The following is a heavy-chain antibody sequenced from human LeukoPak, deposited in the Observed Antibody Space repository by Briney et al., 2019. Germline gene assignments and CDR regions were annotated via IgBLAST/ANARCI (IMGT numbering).Heavy chain of an antibody. CDR3: ARLNSGYYY. V-gene: IGHV5-51*01. D-gene: IGHD5-12*01. CDR1: GYSFTSYW. CDR2: IYPGDSDT. J-gene: IGHJ4*02. Sequence: GESLKISCKGSGYSFTSYWVAWVRQTPGKGLEWMGIIYPGDSDTRFSPSFQGQVTISADKSTSTAYLQWSSLKASGTAMYYCARLNSGYYYWGQGTLVTVSS.